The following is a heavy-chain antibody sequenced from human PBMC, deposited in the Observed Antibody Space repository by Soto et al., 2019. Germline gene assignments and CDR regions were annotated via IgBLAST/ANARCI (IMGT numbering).Heavy chain of an antibody. V-gene: IGHV1-69*13. D-gene: IGHD3-3*01. CDR1: GGTFSSYA. CDR2: IIPIFGTA. J-gene: IGHJ6*02. CDR3: AGGFWSGPMYYYGMDV. Sequence: SVKVSCKASGGTFSSYAISWVRQAPGQGLEWMGGIIPIFGTANYAQKFQGRVAITADESTSTAYMELSSLRSEDTAVYYCAGGFWSGPMYYYGMDVWGQGTTVTVSS.